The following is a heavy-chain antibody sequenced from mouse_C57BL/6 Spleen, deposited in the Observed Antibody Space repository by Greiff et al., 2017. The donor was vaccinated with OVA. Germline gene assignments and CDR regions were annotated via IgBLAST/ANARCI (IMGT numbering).Heavy chain of an antibody. CDR2: INPGSGGT. CDR3: ARGGGYAMDY. CDR1: GYAFTNYL. J-gene: IGHJ4*01. Sequence: VKVVESGAELVRPGTSVKVSCKASGYAFTNYLIEWVKQRPGQGLEWIGVINPGSGGTNYNEKFKGKATLTADKSSSTAYMQLSSLTSEDSAVYFCARGGGYAMDYWGQGTSVTVSS. V-gene: IGHV1-54*01.